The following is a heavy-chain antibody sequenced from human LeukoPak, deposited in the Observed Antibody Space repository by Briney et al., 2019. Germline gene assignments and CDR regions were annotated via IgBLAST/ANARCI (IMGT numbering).Heavy chain of an antibody. V-gene: IGHV4-34*01. J-gene: IGHJ5*02. Sequence: PSETLSLTCAVYGGSFSGYLWTWIRQSPGKGLEWIGEISSGGNSNDNPSLKSRVTISVDTSKNQFSLKLSSVTAADTAVYYCARGGQLRISLAGGWFDPWGQGTLVTVSS. D-gene: IGHD6-19*01. CDR3: ARGGQLRISLAGGWFDP. CDR2: ISSGGNS. CDR1: GGSFSGYL.